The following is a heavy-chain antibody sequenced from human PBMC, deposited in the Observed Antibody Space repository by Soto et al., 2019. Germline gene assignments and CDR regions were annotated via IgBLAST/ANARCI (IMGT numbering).Heavy chain of an antibody. Sequence: SETLSLTCAVSGGSISSSNWWSWVRQPPGKGLEWIGEIYHSGSTNYNPSLKSRVTISVDTSKNQFSLKLSSVTAADTAVYYCVRHPLFNWFDPWGQGTPVTSPQ. CDR3: VRHPLFNWFDP. J-gene: IGHJ5*02. CDR1: GGSISSSNW. D-gene: IGHD3-10*01. V-gene: IGHV4-4*02. CDR2: IYHSGST.